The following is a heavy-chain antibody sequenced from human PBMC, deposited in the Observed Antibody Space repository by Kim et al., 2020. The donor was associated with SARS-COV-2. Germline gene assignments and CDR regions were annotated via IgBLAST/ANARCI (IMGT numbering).Heavy chain of an antibody. CDR3: ARGGVGDLEYNSFGMDV. CDR2: INQSGTT. Sequence: SETLSLTCAVSRGSFSDDFWSWIRQSPGKGLEWIGEINQSGTTNHNPALKSRVAISIDTSKKQFSLKLNSVTAADTAGYYCARGGVGDLEYNSFGMDVWG. CDR1: RGSFSDDF. D-gene: IGHD1-1*01. V-gene: IGHV4-34*01. J-gene: IGHJ6*01.